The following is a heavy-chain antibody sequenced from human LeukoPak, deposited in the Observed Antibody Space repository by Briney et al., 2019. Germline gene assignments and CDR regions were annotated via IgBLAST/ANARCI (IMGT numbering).Heavy chain of an antibody. J-gene: IGHJ4*02. CDR3: ARGEFICTINTCYASALDS. D-gene: IGHD2-2*01. V-gene: IGHV1-18*01. Sequence: ASVKVSCKASGYTFTSYAISWVRQALGQGLEWMGWIRAHNGDTNHAQQLQGRVTMTTDTSTRTAYMELRSLRSEDTAVYYCARGEFICTINTCYASALDSWGQGTLVNVSS. CDR2: IRAHNGDT. CDR1: GYTFTSYA.